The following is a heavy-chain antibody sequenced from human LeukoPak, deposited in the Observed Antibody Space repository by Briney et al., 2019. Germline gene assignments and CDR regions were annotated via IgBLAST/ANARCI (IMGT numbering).Heavy chain of an antibody. Sequence: GGSLRLSCAGSGFTFSSYAMSWVRQAPGKGLEWVSAFSGNGGTTYYADSVKGRFTISRDNSKNTLYLQMNSLRAEDTAVYYCAKDVGYCASTTCYKPFDYWGQGTLVTVSS. CDR1: GFTFSSYA. J-gene: IGHJ4*02. CDR3: AKDVGYCASTTCYKPFDY. D-gene: IGHD2-2*02. CDR2: FSGNGGTT. V-gene: IGHV3-23*01.